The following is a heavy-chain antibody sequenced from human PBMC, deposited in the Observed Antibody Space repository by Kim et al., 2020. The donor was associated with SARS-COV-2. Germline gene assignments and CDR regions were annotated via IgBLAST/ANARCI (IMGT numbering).Heavy chain of an antibody. D-gene: IGHD3-22*01. J-gene: IGHJ3*02. CDR3: ARDRGNYYDSSGYYYDAFDI. CDR1: GYTFTSYG. V-gene: IGHV1-18*04. CDR2: ISAYNGNT. Sequence: ASVKVSCKASGYTFTSYGISWVRQAPGQGLEWMGWISAYNGNTNYAQKLQGRVTMTTDTSTSTAYMELRSLRSDDTAVYYCARDRGNYYDSSGYYYDAFDIWGQGTMVTVSS.